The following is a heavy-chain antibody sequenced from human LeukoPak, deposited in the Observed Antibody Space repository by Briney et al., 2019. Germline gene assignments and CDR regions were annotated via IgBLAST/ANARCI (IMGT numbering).Heavy chain of an antibody. J-gene: IGHJ4*02. CDR3: AKDATRINSPLDY. V-gene: IGHV3-21*01. CDR1: GFTFSSYS. Sequence: GGSLRLSCAASGFTFSSYSMNWVRQAPGKGLEWVSSTSSSSSYIYYADSVKGRFTISRDNAKNSLYLQMNSLRAEDTAVYYCAKDATRINSPLDYWGQGTLVTVSS. D-gene: IGHD2/OR15-2a*01. CDR2: TSSSSSYI.